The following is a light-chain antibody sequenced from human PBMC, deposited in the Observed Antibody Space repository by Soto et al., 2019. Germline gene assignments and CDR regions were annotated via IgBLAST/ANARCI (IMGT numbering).Light chain of an antibody. CDR3: QQWGGSPLT. Sequence: EIVLTQSPGTLSLSPGEGATLSCRASQSISSTYLVWYQQKPGQAPRLLIYGASIRATGISDRFRASGSGTDFTLTISRPEPEDFAVYYCQQWGGSPLTFGGGTKVEMK. V-gene: IGKV3-20*01. J-gene: IGKJ4*01. CDR2: GAS. CDR1: QSISSTY.